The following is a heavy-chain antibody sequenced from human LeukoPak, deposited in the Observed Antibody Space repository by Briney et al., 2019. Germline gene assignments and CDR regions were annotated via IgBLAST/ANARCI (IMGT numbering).Heavy chain of an antibody. CDR2: IRDDGSSK. D-gene: IGHD1-26*01. Sequence: GGSLRLSCAASGFTFSSYSMNWVRQAPGKGLEWVSAIRDDGSSKYYADSVKGRFTISRDNSKNTLYLQMNSLRAEDTAVYYCAKGRRIVGATPPFDYWGQGTLVTVSS. CDR1: GFTFSSYS. J-gene: IGHJ4*02. CDR3: AKGRRIVGATPPFDY. V-gene: IGHV3-30*18.